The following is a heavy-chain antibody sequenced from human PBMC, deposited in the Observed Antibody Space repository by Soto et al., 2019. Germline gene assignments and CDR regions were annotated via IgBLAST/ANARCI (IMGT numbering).Heavy chain of an antibody. CDR2: INHSGST. CDR1: GGSFSGYY. Sequence: SLTCAVYGGSFSGYYWSWIRQPPGKGLEWIGEINHSGSTNYNPSLKSRVTISVDTSKNQFSLKLSSVTAADTAVYYCARGKHMYYDFWSGYPGGVWFDPWGQGTLVTVSS. J-gene: IGHJ5*02. CDR3: ARGKHMYYDFWSGYPGGVWFDP. V-gene: IGHV4-34*01. D-gene: IGHD3-3*01.